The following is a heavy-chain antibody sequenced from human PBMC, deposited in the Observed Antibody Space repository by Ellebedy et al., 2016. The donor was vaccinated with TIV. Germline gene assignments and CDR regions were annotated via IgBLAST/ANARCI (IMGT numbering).Heavy chain of an antibody. V-gene: IGHV1-18*01. D-gene: IGHD6-6*01. CDR2: INGYNGNT. Sequence: AASVKVSCKASGYTFTRYGISWARQAPGQGLEWTGWINGYNGNTNYAHKLRGRVTMTTDTSTSTAYMELRSLRFNDTAVYYCARELEYSSTYYYYYGMDVWGQGTTVTVSS. J-gene: IGHJ6*02. CDR3: ARELEYSSTYYYYYGMDV. CDR1: GYTFTRYG.